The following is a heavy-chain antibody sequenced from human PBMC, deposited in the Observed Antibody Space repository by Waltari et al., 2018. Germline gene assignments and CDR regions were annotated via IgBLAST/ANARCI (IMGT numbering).Heavy chain of an antibody. CDR3: ARDRTGSYYYDSSGYYLNYYGMDV. CDR1: GGSISSYY. J-gene: IGHJ6*02. Sequence: QVQLQQWGAGLLKPSETLSLTCTVSGGSISSYYWSWIRQPPGKGLEWIGYIYYSGSTNYNPSLKSRVTISVDTSKNQFSLKLSSVTAADTAVYYCARDRTGSYYYDSSGYYLNYYGMDVWGQGTTVTVSS. V-gene: IGHV4-59*01. D-gene: IGHD3-22*01. CDR2: IYYSGST.